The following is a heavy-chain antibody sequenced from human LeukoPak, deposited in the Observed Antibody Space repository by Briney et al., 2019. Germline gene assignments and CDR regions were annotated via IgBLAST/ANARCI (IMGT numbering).Heavy chain of an antibody. D-gene: IGHD3-22*01. V-gene: IGHV3-23*01. Sequence: PGGSLRLSCPASEFTFSSYAMTWVRKAPGKGLKWFSPMSGSGGSKYYADSVKGRFTISRDNSQNTLYLQMNSLRAEDTAVYYCAKDRYYDSSGSDYWGQGTLVTVSS. CDR2: MSGSGGSK. CDR1: EFTFSSYA. J-gene: IGHJ4*02. CDR3: AKDRYYDSSGSDY.